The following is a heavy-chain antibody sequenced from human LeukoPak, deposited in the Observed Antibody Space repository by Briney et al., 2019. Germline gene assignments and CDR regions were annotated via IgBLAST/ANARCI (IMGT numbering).Heavy chain of an antibody. J-gene: IGHJ4*02. D-gene: IGHD2-2*01. V-gene: IGHV4-59*01. CDR2: IYYSGST. CDR3: ARERRYCSSTSCYRDGFDY. CDR1: GGSISSYY. Sequence: SETLSLTCTVSGGSISSYYWSWLRQPPGKGLEGFGYIYYSGSTNYNPSLKSRVTISVDTSKNQFSLKLSSVTAADTAVYYCARERRYCSSTSCYRDGFDYWGQGTLVTVSS.